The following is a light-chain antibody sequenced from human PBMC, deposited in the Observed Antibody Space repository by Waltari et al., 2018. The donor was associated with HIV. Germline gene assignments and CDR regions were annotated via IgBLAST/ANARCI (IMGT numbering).Light chain of an antibody. CDR3: CSYAGSNTFV. CDR1: NSDVGSYNL. J-gene: IGLJ1*01. V-gene: IGLV2-23*03. CDR2: EGC. Sequence: QSALTQPASVSGSPGQSITISCTGTNSDVGSYNLVSWYQQHPGKAPKLMIYEGCKRPSGVSNRFAGSKSGNTASLTISGLQAEDEADYYCCSYAGSNTFVFGTGTKVTVL.